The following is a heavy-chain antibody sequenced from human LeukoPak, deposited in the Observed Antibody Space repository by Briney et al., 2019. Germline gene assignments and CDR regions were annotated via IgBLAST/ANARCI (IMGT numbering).Heavy chain of an antibody. Sequence: PSETLSLTCAVSGGPISSGGYSWSWIRQPPGKGLEWIGYIYHSGSTYYNPSLKSRVTISVDRSKNQFSLKLSSVTAADTAVYYCARDIEINYFDYWGQGTLVTVSS. D-gene: IGHD2/OR15-2a*01. CDR3: ARDIEINYFDY. J-gene: IGHJ4*02. CDR1: GGPISSGGYS. CDR2: IYHSGST. V-gene: IGHV4-30-2*01.